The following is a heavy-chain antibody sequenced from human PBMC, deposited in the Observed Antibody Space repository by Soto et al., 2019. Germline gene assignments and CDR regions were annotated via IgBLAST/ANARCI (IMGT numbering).Heavy chain of an antibody. D-gene: IGHD4-17*01. CDR3: ATIKLRSNRIDY. CDR1: GGSISSGDYY. V-gene: IGHV4-30-4*01. CDR2: IYYSGST. Sequence: SETLSLTCTVSGGSISSGDYYWSWIRQPPGKGLEWIGYIYYSGSTYYNPSLKSRVTISVDTSKNHFSLKLSSVTAADTAVYYCATIKLRSNRIDYWGQGTLVTLSS. J-gene: IGHJ4*02.